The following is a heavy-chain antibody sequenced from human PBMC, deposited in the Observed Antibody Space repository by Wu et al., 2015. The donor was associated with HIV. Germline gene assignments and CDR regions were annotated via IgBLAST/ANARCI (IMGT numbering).Heavy chain of an antibody. J-gene: IGHJ5*02. CDR1: GYTFTSYG. D-gene: IGHD3-10*01. Sequence: KASGYTFTSYGISWVRQAPGQGLEWMGWISAYNGNTNYAQKLQGRVTMTTDTSTSTAYMELRSLRSDDTAVYYCARGRDYYGSAHAGQWFDPGAREPWSPSP. CDR2: ISAYNGNT. V-gene: IGHV1-18*01. CDR3: ARGRDYYGSAHAGQWFDP.